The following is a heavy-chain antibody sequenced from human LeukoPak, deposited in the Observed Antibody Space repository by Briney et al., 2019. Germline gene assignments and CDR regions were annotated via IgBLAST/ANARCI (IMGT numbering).Heavy chain of an antibody. CDR2: ISYDGSNK. D-gene: IGHD1-26*01. V-gene: IGHV3-30-3*01. CDR3: ARGGRAQRGRWELRLLGY. Sequence: GGSLRLSCAASGFTFSSYAMHWVRQAPGKGLEWVAVISYDGSNKYYADSVKGRFTISRDNSKNTLYLQMNSLRAEDTAVYYCARGGRAQRGRWELRLLGYWGQGTLVTVSS. J-gene: IGHJ4*02. CDR1: GFTFSSYA.